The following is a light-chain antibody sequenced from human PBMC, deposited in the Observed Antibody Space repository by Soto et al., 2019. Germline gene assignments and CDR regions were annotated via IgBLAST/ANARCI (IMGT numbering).Light chain of an antibody. CDR2: KAS. Sequence: DIEMTQSPSTLSGSVGDRVTITCRASQTISSWLAWYQQKPGKAPKLLIYKASTLKSGVPSRFSGSGSGTEFTLTITSLQPEDFATYYCLQHNTYPLTFGGGTKVDNK. CDR1: QTISSW. CDR3: LQHNTYPLT. V-gene: IGKV1-5*03. J-gene: IGKJ4*01.